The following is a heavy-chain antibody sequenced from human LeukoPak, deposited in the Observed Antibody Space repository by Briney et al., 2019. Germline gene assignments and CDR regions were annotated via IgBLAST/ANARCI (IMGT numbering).Heavy chain of an antibody. Sequence: PGGSLRLSCAASGFTFSSYSMNWVRQAPGKGLEWVSSISSSSSYIYYADSVKGRFTISRDNAKNSLYLQMNSLRAEDTAVYYCARDLTYCGGDCYYYYYGMDVWGQGTTVTVSS. D-gene: IGHD2-21*02. CDR2: ISSSSSYI. J-gene: IGHJ6*02. V-gene: IGHV3-21*01. CDR3: ARDLTYCGGDCYYYYYGMDV. CDR1: GFTFSSYS.